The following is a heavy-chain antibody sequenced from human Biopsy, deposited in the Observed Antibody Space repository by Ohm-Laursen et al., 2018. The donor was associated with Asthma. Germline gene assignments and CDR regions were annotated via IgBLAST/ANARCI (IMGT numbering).Heavy chain of an antibody. CDR2: ISWNSGSI. V-gene: IGHV3-9*01. CDR1: RFTFDDYA. Sequence: SLRLSCSASRFTFDDYAMHWVRQAPGKGLEWVSGISWNSGSIGYADSVKGRFTISRDNAKNSLYLQMNSLRAEDTALYYCAKGEWELLEANFDYWGQGTLVTVSS. D-gene: IGHD1-26*01. CDR3: AKGEWELLEANFDY. J-gene: IGHJ4*02.